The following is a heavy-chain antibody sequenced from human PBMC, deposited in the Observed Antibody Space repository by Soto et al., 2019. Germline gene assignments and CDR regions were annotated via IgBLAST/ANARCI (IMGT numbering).Heavy chain of an antibody. CDR1: GGSFSGYY. CDR3: ARSARPPRYCSSTSFYGGHYYCGMDF. V-gene: IGHV4-34*01. J-gene: IGHJ6*02. Sequence: SETLSLTCAVYGGSFSGYYWSWIRQPPGKGLEWIGEINHSGSTNYNPSLKSRVTISVDTSKNQFSLKLSSVTAADTAVYYCARSARPPRYCSSTSFYGGHYYCGMDFWGQGTTVTVSS. D-gene: IGHD2-2*01. CDR2: INHSGST.